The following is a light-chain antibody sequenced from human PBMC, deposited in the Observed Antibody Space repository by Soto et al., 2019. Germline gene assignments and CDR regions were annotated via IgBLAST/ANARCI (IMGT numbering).Light chain of an antibody. J-gene: IGKJ1*01. Sequence: DIPMTQSPSTLSASVGARVAIPCRASPSIIAWLAWYQQKPGKAPKLLIHEASRLESGVPSRFSGSGFGTEFTLTISSLQPDYFAIYYCQQYNGYSRTFGQGTKVEI. CDR2: EAS. V-gene: IGKV1-5*01. CDR1: PSIIAW. CDR3: QQYNGYSRT.